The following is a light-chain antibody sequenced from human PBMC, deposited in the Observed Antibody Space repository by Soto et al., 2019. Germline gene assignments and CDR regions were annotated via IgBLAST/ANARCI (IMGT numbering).Light chain of an antibody. V-gene: IGKV1-27*01. CDR1: QGISNF. CDR3: QKYNSAPRT. J-gene: IGKJ1*01. CDR2: AAS. Sequence: DIQMTQSPSSLSASVGDRVTITCRASQGISNFLAWYQQKPGKVPKLLMYAASTLQSGVPSRFSGSGSVTDFTLTISSLQPEDVATYYCQKYNSAPRTFGQGTKVEIK.